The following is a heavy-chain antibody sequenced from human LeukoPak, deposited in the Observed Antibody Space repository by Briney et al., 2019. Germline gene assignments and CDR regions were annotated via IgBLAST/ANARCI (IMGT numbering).Heavy chain of an antibody. V-gene: IGHV3-48*04. J-gene: IGHJ6*02. CDR3: ARDGVVVPAAIAGWDYYYGMDV. CDR1: GFTFSSYA. Sequence: GGSLRLSCAASGFTFSSYAMHWVRQVPGKGLEWVSYISSSGSTIYYADSVKGRFTISRDNAKNSLYLQMNSLRAEDTAVYYCARDGVVVPAAIAGWDYYYGMDVWGQGTTVTVSS. CDR2: ISSSGSTI. D-gene: IGHD2-2*02.